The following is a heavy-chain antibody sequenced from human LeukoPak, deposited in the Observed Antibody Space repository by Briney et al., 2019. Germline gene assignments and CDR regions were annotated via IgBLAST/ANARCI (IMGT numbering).Heavy chain of an antibody. V-gene: IGHV1-2*02. CDR2: INPNSGGA. CDR1: GYTFTGYY. D-gene: IGHD2-2*01. Sequence: ASVKVSCKASGYTFTGYYMHWVRQAPGQGLEWIAWINPNSGGAYYAQNFHDRITMTRDTSISTAYMELSRLRSDDTAIYYCARANALYCSSTSCLFDYWGQGTLVTVSS. J-gene: IGHJ4*02. CDR3: ARANALYCSSTSCLFDY.